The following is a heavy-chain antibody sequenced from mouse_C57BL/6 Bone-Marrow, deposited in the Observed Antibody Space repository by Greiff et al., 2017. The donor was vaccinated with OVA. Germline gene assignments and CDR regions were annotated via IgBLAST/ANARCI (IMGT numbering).Heavy chain of an antibody. D-gene: IGHD1-1*01. V-gene: IGHV5-6*01. CDR2: ISSGGSYP. CDR3: ARHHYYGSSYWYFDV. CDR1: GFTFSSYG. Sequence: EVMLVESGGDLVKPGGSLKLSCAASGFTFSSYGMSWVRQPPDKRLAWVATISSGGSYPSSPDSVKGRFTISRDNAKNTLYLQRSSLKAEDTAMYYCARHHYYGSSYWYFDVWGTGTTVTVSS. J-gene: IGHJ1*03.